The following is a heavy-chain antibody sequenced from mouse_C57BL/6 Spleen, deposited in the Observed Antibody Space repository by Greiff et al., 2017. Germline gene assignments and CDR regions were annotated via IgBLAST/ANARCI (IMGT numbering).Heavy chain of an antibody. V-gene: IGHV1-52*01. CDR2: IDPSDSET. D-gene: IGHD1-1*01. J-gene: IGHJ1*03. CDR3: AREGPYYYGSSYERYFDV. CDR1: GYTFTSYW. Sequence: QVQLQQPGAELVRPGSSVKLSCKASGYTFTSYWMHWVKQRPIQGLEWIGNIDPSDSETHYNQKFKDKATLTVDKSSSTAYLQLSSLTSEDSAVYYCAREGPYYYGSSYERYFDVWGTGTTVTVSS.